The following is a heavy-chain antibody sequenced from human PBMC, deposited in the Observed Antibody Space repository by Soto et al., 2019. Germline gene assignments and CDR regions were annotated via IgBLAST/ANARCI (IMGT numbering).Heavy chain of an antibody. CDR3: AKGDCRGGRWYGAFDY. D-gene: IGHD2-15*01. V-gene: IGHV3-23*01. J-gene: IGHJ4*02. CDR2: VSASGIIT. CDR1: GFTFSSYY. Sequence: PGGSLRLSCAASGFTFSSYYINWVRQAPWKGLEWVSGVSASGIITSYADSAKGRFTISRDNAKNTVFLQMTGLRAEDTAVYFCAKGDCRGGRWYGAFDYLGQGTLVPVCS.